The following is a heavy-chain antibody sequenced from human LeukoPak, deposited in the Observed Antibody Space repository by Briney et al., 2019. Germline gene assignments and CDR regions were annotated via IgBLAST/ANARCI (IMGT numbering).Heavy chain of an antibody. V-gene: IGHV3-48*01. CDR3: ARDWASPGPTTI. CDR2: ITSSGSVI. CDR1: GFTFSSYA. Sequence: GGSLRLSCAASGFTFSSYAMSWVRQAPGKGLECVSYITSSGSVIHYSDSVRGRFTISRDNAKSSLYLQMNSLRAEDTAIYYCARDWASPGPTTIWGQGTLVTVSS. J-gene: IGHJ4*02. D-gene: IGHD1-26*01.